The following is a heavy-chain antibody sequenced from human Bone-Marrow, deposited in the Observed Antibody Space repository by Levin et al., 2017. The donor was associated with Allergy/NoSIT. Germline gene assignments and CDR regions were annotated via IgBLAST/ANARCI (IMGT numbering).Heavy chain of an antibody. Sequence: GESLKISCIVSGFTFSDYSIYWVRQAPGKGLEWISSISSDSSDLYYVDSVRGRFTISRDNAKNSLTLQMNSLRAEDTAVYYCARGIIGDVRVAHKEAFDIWGQGTMVSVSS. D-gene: IGHD2-8*02. CDR2: ISSDSSDL. J-gene: IGHJ3*02. CDR1: GFTFSDYS. V-gene: IGHV3-21*01. CDR3: ARGIIGDVRVAHKEAFDI.